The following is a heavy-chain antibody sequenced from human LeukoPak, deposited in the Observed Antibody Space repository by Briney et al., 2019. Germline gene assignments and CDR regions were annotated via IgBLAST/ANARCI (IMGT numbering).Heavy chain of an antibody. CDR1: GGSFSGYY. D-gene: IGHD3-9*01. J-gene: IGHJ5*02. Sequence: KTSETLSLTCAVYGGSFSGYYWSWIRQPPGKGLEWIGEINHSGSTNYNPSLKSRVTISVDTSKNQFSLKLSSVAAADTAVYYCAPTGGRLLTPWFDPWGQGTLVTVSS. CDR3: APTGGRLLTPWFDP. V-gene: IGHV4-34*01. CDR2: INHSGST.